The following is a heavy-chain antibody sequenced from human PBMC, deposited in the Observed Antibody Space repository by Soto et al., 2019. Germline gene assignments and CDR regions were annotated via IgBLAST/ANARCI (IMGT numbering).Heavy chain of an antibody. CDR2: ISTSGSYI. J-gene: IGHJ3*02. D-gene: IGHD3-16*02. CDR1: GFSFSSYN. V-gene: IGHV3-21*06. CDR3: ATIGASDGFDI. Sequence: EVQLVESGGGLVKPEESLRLSCAASGFSFSSYNMKWVRQAPGKGLEWVSSISTSGSYIFYAGSVRGRFTIFRDDAKNSLHLQMNSLRVEDTAVYYCATIGASDGFDIWGQGTTVIVSS.